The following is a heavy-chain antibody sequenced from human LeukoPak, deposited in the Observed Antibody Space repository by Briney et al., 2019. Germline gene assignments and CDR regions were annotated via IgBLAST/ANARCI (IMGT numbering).Heavy chain of an antibody. V-gene: IGHV3-30-3*01. CDR3: ARTDTSGWSRPLDC. CDR1: GFTFSRYA. Sequence: GGSLRLSCEASGFTFSRYALHWVRQAPGKGLEWAAVISSDGSNKYYAGSVEGRFTISRDNYNNTLLLQMNSLRAEDTAVYYCARTDTSGWSRPLDCWGQGTLVTVSS. J-gene: IGHJ4*02. D-gene: IGHD6-19*01. CDR2: ISSDGSNK.